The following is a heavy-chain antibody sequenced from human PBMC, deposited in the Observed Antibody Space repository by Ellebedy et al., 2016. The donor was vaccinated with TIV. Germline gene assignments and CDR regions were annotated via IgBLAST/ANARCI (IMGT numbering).Heavy chain of an antibody. CDR1: GYTFTSYF. CDR3: ARGENYYYDSSGYYYSY. D-gene: IGHD3-22*01. Sequence: ASVKVSCKASGYTFTSYFLYWVRQAPGQGLEWMGIINPTSGSSNYAQKFQGRVTMTRDTSTSTVYMDLSSLRSEDTAVYYCARGENYYYDSSGYYYSYWGQGTLVTVSS. J-gene: IGHJ4*02. V-gene: IGHV1-46*01. CDR2: INPTSGSS.